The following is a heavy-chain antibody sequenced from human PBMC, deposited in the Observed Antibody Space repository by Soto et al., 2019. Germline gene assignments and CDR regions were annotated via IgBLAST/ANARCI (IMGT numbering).Heavy chain of an antibody. J-gene: IGHJ3*02. CDR2: ISGSGGST. Sequence: GGSLRLSCSASVFTFSSYAMSWVRQAPGKGLEWVSAISGSGGSTYYADSVKGRFTISRDNSKNTLYLQMNSLRAEDTAVYYCAKGGTTMIVVVSAFDIWGQGKMVTVS. V-gene: IGHV3-23*01. CDR3: AKGGTTMIVVVSAFDI. CDR1: VFTFSSYA. D-gene: IGHD3-22*01.